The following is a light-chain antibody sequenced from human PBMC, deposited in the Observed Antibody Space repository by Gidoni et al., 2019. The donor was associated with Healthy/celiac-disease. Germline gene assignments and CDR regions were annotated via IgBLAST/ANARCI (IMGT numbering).Light chain of an antibody. CDR2: AAS. V-gene: IGKV1-8*01. J-gene: IGKJ1*01. CDR3: QQYYSYPRT. Sequence: AIRITQSPSSLSASTGDRVTITCRANQGISSYLAWYQQKPGKAPKLLIYAASTLQSGVPSRFSGRGSGTDFTLTISCLQSEDFATYYCQQYYSYPRTFGQGTKVEIK. CDR1: QGISSY.